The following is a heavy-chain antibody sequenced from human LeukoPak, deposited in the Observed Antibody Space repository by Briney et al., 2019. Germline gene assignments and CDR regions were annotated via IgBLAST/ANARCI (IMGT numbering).Heavy chain of an antibody. V-gene: IGHV3-23*01. CDR3: ARDSSESSGYQFDY. D-gene: IGHD3-22*01. CDR1: GFTFSSYA. CDR2: ISGSGGST. Sequence: GGSLRLSCAASGFTFSSYAMSWVRQAPGRGLEWVSGISGSGGSTYYADTVKGRFTISRDNSKNTLYLQMNSLRGEDTAVYYCARDSSESSGYQFDYWGQGTLVTVPS. J-gene: IGHJ4*02.